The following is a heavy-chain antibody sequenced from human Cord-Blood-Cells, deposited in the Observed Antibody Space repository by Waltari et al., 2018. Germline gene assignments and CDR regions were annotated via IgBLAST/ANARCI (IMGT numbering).Heavy chain of an antibody. CDR1: GGSISSSSYY. CDR3: ATPNSSFDY. Sequence: QLQLQESGPGLVKPSETLSLTCTVSGGSISSSSYYWGWIRQPPGKWLEWIGSIYYSGSTYYNPSLKSRVTISVDTSKNQFSLKLSSVTAADTAVYYCATPNSSFDYWGQGTLVTVSS. V-gene: IGHV4-39*01. D-gene: IGHD4-4*01. J-gene: IGHJ4*02. CDR2: IYYSGST.